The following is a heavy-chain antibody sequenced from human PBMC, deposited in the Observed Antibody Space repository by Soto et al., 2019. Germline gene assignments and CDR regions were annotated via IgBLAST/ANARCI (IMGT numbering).Heavy chain of an antibody. CDR2: IYYSGST. D-gene: IGHD1-26*01. Sequence: PSETLSLICTVSGGSISSYYWSWIRQPPGKGLEWIGYIYYSGSTNYNPSLKSRVTISVDTSKNQFSLKLSSVTAADTAVYYCAAALGARSYYYYGMEVWGQGTTVTV. V-gene: IGHV4-59*01. CDR1: GGSISSYY. CDR3: AAALGARSYYYYGMEV. J-gene: IGHJ6*02.